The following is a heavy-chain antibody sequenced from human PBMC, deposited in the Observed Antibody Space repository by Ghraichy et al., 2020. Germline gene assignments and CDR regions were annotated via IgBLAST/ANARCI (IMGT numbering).Heavy chain of an antibody. Sequence: ASVKVSCKASGYTFTSYYMHWVRQAPGQGLEWMGIINPSGGSTSYAQKFQGRVTMTRDTSTSTVYMELSSLRSEDTAVYYCAREGYYDFWSGYYTGGNGGRYGRGGMDVWGQGTTVTVSS. CDR3: AREGYYDFWSGYYTGGNGGRYGRGGMDV. CDR1: GYTFTSYY. J-gene: IGHJ6*02. D-gene: IGHD3-3*01. CDR2: INPSGGST. V-gene: IGHV1-46*01.